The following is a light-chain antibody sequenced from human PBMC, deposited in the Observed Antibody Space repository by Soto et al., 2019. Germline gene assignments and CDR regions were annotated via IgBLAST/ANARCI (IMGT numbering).Light chain of an antibody. CDR3: QQYNNWLT. J-gene: IGKJ4*01. CDR2: GAS. CDR1: QSVSSN. V-gene: IGKV3-15*01. Sequence: EIVMTQSPATLSVSPGERATLSCRASQSVSSNLAWYQQRPGQAPSLLMYGASSRATGIPARFSGSGSGTEFTLTISSLLSEDFAVYYCQQYNNWLTFGGGTKVDIK.